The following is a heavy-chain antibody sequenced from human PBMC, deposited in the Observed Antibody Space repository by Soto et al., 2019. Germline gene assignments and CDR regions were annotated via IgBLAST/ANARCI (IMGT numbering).Heavy chain of an antibody. Sequence: EVQLVESGGGLVKPWGSLRLSCAASGFTFSTYTMNWVRQAPGKGLEWVSSISDSSNYINYADSVKGRFTISRDNAKNSLFLQMNSLRAEDTAVYYCARDRRPRNEVDPFDYWGQGSLVTVSS. CDR3: ARDRRPRNEVDPFDY. V-gene: IGHV3-21*02. CDR1: GFTFSTYT. D-gene: IGHD1-1*01. CDR2: ISDSSNYI. J-gene: IGHJ4*02.